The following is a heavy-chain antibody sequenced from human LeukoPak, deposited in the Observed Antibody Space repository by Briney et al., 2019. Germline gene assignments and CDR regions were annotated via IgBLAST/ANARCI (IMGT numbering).Heavy chain of an antibody. V-gene: IGHV3-23*01. CDR2: ISGSGGST. J-gene: IGHJ4*02. CDR1: GFTFTTYG. CDR3: AKDHRVYYDSSGYWVY. Sequence: GGSLRLSCAASGFTFTTYGMNWLRQAPGKGLEWVSAISGSGGSTYYADSVKGRFTISRDNSKNTLYLQMNSLRAEDTAVYYCAKDHRVYYDSSGYWVYWGQGTLATVSS. D-gene: IGHD3-22*01.